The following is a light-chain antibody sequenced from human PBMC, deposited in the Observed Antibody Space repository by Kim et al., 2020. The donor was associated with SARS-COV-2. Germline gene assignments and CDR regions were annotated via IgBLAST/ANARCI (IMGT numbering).Light chain of an antibody. J-gene: IGKJ5*01. V-gene: IGKV1-33*01. CDR2: DAS. CDR3: QQYDSLPIT. Sequence: DIQMTQSPASLSASVGDRVTITCQASQDIYNSLSWYQQRPGTAPKMLICDASNLQSGVPSRFSGSGSGTDFSFTISSLQPEDIGTYYCQQYDSLPITFGPGTRLEIK. CDR1: QDIYNS.